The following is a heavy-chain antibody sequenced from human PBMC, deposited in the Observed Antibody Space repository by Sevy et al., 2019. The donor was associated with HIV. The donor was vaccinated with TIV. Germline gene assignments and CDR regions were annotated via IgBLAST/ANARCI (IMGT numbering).Heavy chain of an antibody. CDR2: CSSIGSTI. V-gene: IGHV3-11*01. CDR1: GFTFSDYY. J-gene: IGHJ3*02. Sequence: GGSLRLSCAASGFTFSDYYMSWVRQAPGKGLEWVSCCSSIGSTIYYADSLKGRFSTSRDNAKNSLYLQMNSLRAEDTAVYYCGRGSSSIGTNAFDIWGQGTMVTVSS. CDR3: GRGSSSIGTNAFDI. D-gene: IGHD6-6*01.